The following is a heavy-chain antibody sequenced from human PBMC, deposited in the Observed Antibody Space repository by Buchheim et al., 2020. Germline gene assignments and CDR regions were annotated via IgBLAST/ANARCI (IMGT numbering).Heavy chain of an antibody. D-gene: IGHD6-13*01. CDR1: GFTFSNAW. CDR2: IKSETDGRTT. J-gene: IGHJ4*02. Sequence: EVQLVESGGGLVKPGGSLRLSCAASGFTFSNAWMSWVRQAPGKGLEWVGRIKSETDGRTTDYAAPVKGRFTIPRDDSKNTLYLQMNSLKTEDTAVYYCTTAHSSSWYLPEGFDYWGQGTL. V-gene: IGHV3-15*01. CDR3: TTAHSSSWYLPEGFDY.